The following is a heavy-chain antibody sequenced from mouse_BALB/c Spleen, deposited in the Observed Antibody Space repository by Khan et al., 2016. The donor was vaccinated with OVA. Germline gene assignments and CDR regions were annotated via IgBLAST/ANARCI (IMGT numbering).Heavy chain of an antibody. CDR3: ARVNYYGYAMDY. CDR1: GYSITSNYA. Sequence: EVQLQESGPGLVKPSQSLSLTCTVTGYSITSNYAWNWIRQFPGNKLEWMGYISYSGSTSYNPSLKSRISITLDTSTNQFFLQLSSVTTEDTATYYCARVNYYGYAMDYWGQGTSVTVSS. J-gene: IGHJ4*01. CDR2: ISYSGST. V-gene: IGHV3-2*02. D-gene: IGHD1-1*01.